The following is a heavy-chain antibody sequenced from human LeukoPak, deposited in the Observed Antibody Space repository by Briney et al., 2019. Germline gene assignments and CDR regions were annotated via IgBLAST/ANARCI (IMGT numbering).Heavy chain of an antibody. J-gene: IGHJ3*02. CDR2: INTNTGNP. CDR1: GYTFTSYG. CDR3: ARAYYDSHRLDAFDI. Sequence: GASVKVSCKASGYTFTSYGISWARQAPGQGLEWMGWINTNTGNPTYAQGFTGRFVFSLDTSVSTAYLQISSLKAEDTAVYYCARAYYDSHRLDAFDIWGQGTMVTVSS. D-gene: IGHD3-22*01. V-gene: IGHV7-4-1*02.